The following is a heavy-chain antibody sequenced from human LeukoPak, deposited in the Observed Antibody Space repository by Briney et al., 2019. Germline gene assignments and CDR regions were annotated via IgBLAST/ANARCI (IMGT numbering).Heavy chain of an antibody. CDR3: ARLSRTVGRDAFDI. D-gene: IGHD4-23*01. J-gene: IGHJ3*02. V-gene: IGHV4-59*01. Sequence: SETLSLTCTVSGGSISRCYCSGIRQPPRKGLEGIGYIYYSGCTNYNPSLKSRVTISVDTSKNQFSLNLSSVTAADTAVYYCARLSRTVGRDAFDIWGQGTMVTVSS. CDR2: IYYSGCT. CDR1: GGSISRCY.